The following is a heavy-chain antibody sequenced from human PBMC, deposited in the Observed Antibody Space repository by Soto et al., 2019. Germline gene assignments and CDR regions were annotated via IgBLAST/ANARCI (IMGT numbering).Heavy chain of an antibody. CDR3: AKDGSHNFDD. J-gene: IGHJ4*02. V-gene: IGHV3-30*18. Sequence: QVQLVESGGGVVQPGRSLRLSCAASGFTFSHYAMHWVRQAPGKGLEWVALMSYDGSNEYYADSVKGRFTISRDNSKNTLYLQMNSPTAEDTAVYYCAKDGSHNFDDWGQGTLVTVSS. CDR2: MSYDGSNE. CDR1: GFTFSHYA. D-gene: IGHD1-26*01.